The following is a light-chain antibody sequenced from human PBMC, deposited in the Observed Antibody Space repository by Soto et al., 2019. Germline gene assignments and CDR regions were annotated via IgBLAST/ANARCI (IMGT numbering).Light chain of an antibody. CDR1: SSNIGYNF. Sequence: QCGLTDPPSVSAAPGQKVTISCSGSSSNIGYNFVSWYQHLPGTAPKLLSYDNDKRPPGISDRFSGSKSGTSATLDIAGLQTGDEADYYCGTWDTSLSAYVFGPGTKVTVL. V-gene: IGLV1-51*01. CDR3: GTWDTSLSAYV. CDR2: DND. J-gene: IGLJ1*01.